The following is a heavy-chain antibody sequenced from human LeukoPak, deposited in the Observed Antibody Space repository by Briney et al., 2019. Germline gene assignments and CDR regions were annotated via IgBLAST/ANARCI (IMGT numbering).Heavy chain of an antibody. CDR3: ARDPRYCSSTSCPTFDY. J-gene: IGHJ4*02. Sequence: ASVKVSCKASGYTFTSYGISWVRQAPGQGLEWMGWISAYNGNTNYAQKLQGRVTMTTDTSTSTAYMELRSLRSDDTAVYYCARDPRYCSSTSCPTFDYWGQGTLVTVSS. D-gene: IGHD2-2*01. CDR2: ISAYNGNT. V-gene: IGHV1-18*01. CDR1: GYTFTSYG.